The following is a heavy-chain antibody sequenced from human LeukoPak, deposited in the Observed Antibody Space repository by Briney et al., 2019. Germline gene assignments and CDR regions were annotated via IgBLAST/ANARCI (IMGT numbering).Heavy chain of an antibody. V-gene: IGHV4-39*01. CDR1: GGSISSSSYY. D-gene: IGHD5-24*01. CDR2: IYYSGST. CDR3: ARGGDGYTTYWYFDL. Sequence: PSETLSLTCTVSGGSISSSSYYWGWIRQPPGKGLEWIGSIYYSGSTYYNPSLKSRVTISVDTSKNQFSLKLSSVTAADTAVYYCARGGDGYTTYWYFDLWGRGTLVTVSS. J-gene: IGHJ2*01.